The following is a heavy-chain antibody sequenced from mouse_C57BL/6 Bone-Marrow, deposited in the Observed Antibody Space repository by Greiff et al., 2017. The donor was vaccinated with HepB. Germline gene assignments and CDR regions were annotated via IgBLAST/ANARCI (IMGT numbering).Heavy chain of an antibody. CDR2: ISYDGSN. D-gene: IGHD1-1*01. CDR3: ARDLYYYGSSLFAY. CDR1: GYSITSCYY. J-gene: IGHJ3*01. Sequence: EVQLVESGPGLVKPSQSLSLTCSVTGYSITSCYYWNWIRQLPGNKLEWMGYISYDGSNNYNPSLKNRISITRDTSKNQFFLKLNSVTTEDTATYYCARDLYYYGSSLFAYWGQGTLVTVSA. V-gene: IGHV3-6*01.